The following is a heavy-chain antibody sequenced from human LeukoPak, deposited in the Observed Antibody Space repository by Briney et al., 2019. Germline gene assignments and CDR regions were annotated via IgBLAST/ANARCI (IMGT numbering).Heavy chain of an antibody. D-gene: IGHD5-18*01. Sequence: GGSLRLSCAASGFTFSSYSMNWVSQAPGKGLEWVSSISSSSSYIYYADSVKGRFTISRDNAKNSLYLQMNSLRAEDTAVYYCARDGLSVDTAMGRDYWGQGTLVTVSS. CDR2: ISSSSSYI. J-gene: IGHJ4*02. CDR3: ARDGLSVDTAMGRDY. CDR1: GFTFSSYS. V-gene: IGHV3-21*01.